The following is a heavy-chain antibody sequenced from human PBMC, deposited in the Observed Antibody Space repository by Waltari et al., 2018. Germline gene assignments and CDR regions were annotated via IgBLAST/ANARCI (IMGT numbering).Heavy chain of an antibody. J-gene: IGHJ4*02. CDR1: GYTLTELS. Sequence: QVQLVQSGAEVKKPGASVKVSCKVSGYTLTELSMHWVRQAPGKGLEWMGGFDPEDGETIYAQKCQGRVTMTEDTSTDTAYMELSSLRSEDTAVYYCATIKSSSPAGRYYFDYWGQGTLVTVSS. V-gene: IGHV1-24*01. CDR3: ATIKSSSPAGRYYFDY. D-gene: IGHD6-13*01. CDR2: FDPEDGET.